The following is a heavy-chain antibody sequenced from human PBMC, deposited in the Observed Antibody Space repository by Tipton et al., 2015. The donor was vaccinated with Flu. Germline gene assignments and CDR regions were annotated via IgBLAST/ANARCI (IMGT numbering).Heavy chain of an antibody. CDR3: AKDRRGYSYGSFDY. V-gene: IGHV3-43D*04. Sequence: GSLRLSCAASGFTFDDYAMHWVRQAPGKGLEWVSLISWDGGSTYYADSVKGRFTISRDNSKNSLYLQMNSLRAEDTALYYCAKDRRGYSYGSFDYWGQGTLVTVSS. J-gene: IGHJ4*02. CDR1: GFTFDDYA. CDR2: ISWDGGST. D-gene: IGHD5-18*01.